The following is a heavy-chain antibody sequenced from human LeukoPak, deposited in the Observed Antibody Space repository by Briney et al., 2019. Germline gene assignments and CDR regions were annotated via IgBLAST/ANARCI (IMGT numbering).Heavy chain of an antibody. CDR3: ARSRDTTNYYGMDV. CDR2: IYYSGST. D-gene: IGHD1-1*01. Sequence: SETLSLTCTVSGGSISSSSYYWGWIRQPPGKGLEWIGSIYYSGSTNYNPSLKSRVTISIDKSKNEFSLKMSSVTAADTAVYYCARSRDTTNYYGMDVWGQGTTVTVSS. CDR1: GGSISSSSYY. J-gene: IGHJ6*02. V-gene: IGHV4-39*07.